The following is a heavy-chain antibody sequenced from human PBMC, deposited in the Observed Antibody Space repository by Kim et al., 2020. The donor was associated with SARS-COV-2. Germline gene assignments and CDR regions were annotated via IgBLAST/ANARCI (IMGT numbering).Heavy chain of an antibody. CDR1: GFTFSSYG. D-gene: IGHD3-9*01. J-gene: IGHJ6*02. CDR3: ARDRRGNYDILTGYWSFYYYYGMDV. Sequence: GGSLRLSCAASGFTFSSYGMHWVRQALGKGLEWVAVIWYDGSNKYYADSVKGRFTISRDNSKNTLYLQMNSLRAEDTAVYYCARDRRGNYDILTGYWSFYYYYGMDVWGQGTTVTVSS. V-gene: IGHV3-33*01. CDR2: IWYDGSNK.